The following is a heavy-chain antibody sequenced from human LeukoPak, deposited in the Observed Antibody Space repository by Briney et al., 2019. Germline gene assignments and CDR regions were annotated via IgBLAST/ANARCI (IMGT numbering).Heavy chain of an antibody. J-gene: IGHJ4*02. V-gene: IGHV5-51*01. CDR3: ARSPKLNHDSLTGYYVDY. D-gene: IGHD3-9*01. Sequence: GESLEISCKGSGYSFTSYWIGWVRQRPGKGLEWMGIIYPGDSTTKYTPSFQVQVTISAVKYINTAYLQWSSLKTSDTAIYHCARSPKLNHDSLTGYYVDYWGQGTVVTVSS. CDR2: IYPGDSTT. CDR1: GYSFTSYW.